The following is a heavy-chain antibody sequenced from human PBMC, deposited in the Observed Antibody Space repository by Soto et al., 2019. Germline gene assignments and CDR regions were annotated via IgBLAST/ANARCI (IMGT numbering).Heavy chain of an antibody. V-gene: IGHV3-30-3*01. CDR3: ARDTYLDSSGPTYYYYYGIDV. D-gene: IGHD3-22*01. CDR1: GFTFTDYA. CDR2: ISYDGGKK. J-gene: IGHJ6*02. Sequence: QVQLVESGGGVVQPGRSLRLSCAASGFTFTDYALHWVSRAPGKGLEWVAVISYDGGKKYYADSVKGRFTISRDNSKNTVYLQMNSLRVEDTAVYYCARDTYLDSSGPTYYYYYGIDVWGQGTTVTVSS.